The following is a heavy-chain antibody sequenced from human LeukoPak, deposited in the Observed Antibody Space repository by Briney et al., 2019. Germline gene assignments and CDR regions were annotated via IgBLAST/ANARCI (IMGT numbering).Heavy chain of an antibody. V-gene: IGHV4-34*01. CDR2: INHSGST. CDR3: ARDGAEMVRGVIGWFDP. D-gene: IGHD3-10*01. J-gene: IGHJ5*02. CDR1: GGSFSGYY. Sequence: SETLSLTCAVYGGSFSGYYWSWIRQPPGKRLEWIGEINHSGSTNYNPSLKSRVTISVDTSKNQFSLKLSSVTAADTAVYYCARDGAEMVRGVIGWFDPWGQGTLVTVSS.